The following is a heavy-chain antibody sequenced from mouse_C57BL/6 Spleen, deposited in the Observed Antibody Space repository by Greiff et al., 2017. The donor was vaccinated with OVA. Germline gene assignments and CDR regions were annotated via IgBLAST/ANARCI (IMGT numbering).Heavy chain of an antibody. J-gene: IGHJ1*03. Sequence: EVQGVESGGGLVKPGGSLKLSCAASGFTFSSYAMSWVRQTPEKRLEWVATISDGGSYTYYPDNVKGRFTISRDNAKNNLYLQMSHLKSEDTAMYYCASTVVAHWYFDVWGTGTTVTVSS. V-gene: IGHV5-4*01. CDR3: ASTVVAHWYFDV. CDR1: GFTFSSYA. D-gene: IGHD1-1*01. CDR2: ISDGGSYT.